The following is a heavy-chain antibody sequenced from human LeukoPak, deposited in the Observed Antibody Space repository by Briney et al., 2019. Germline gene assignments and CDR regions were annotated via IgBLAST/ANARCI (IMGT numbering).Heavy chain of an antibody. CDR2: IRSKAYGGTT. D-gene: IGHD2-21*01. CDR3: TRVLIYDGPPIDY. J-gene: IGHJ4*02. CDR1: GFTFGDYA. Sequence: PGRSLRLSCTASGFTFGDYAMSWFRQAPGKGLEWVGFIRSKAYGGTTEYAASVKGRFTISRDDSKSIAYLQMNSLKTEDTAVYYRTRVLIYDGPPIDYWGQGTLVTVSS. V-gene: IGHV3-49*03.